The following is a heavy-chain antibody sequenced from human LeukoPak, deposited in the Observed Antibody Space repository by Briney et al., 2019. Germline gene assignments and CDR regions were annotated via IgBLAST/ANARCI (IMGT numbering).Heavy chain of an antibody. D-gene: IGHD2-15*01. V-gene: IGHV3-23*01. J-gene: IGHJ4*02. Sequence: GGSLRLSCAASGFTFSNYAMSWVCQAPGKGLEWVSAIGDRGGATNCADSVKGRFTISRDNSKNTLYLQMNSLRAEDTAVYYCAKRSCGGGSCNFDYWGQGTLVTVSS. CDR3: AKRSCGGGSCNFDY. CDR2: IGDRGGAT. CDR1: GFTFSNYA.